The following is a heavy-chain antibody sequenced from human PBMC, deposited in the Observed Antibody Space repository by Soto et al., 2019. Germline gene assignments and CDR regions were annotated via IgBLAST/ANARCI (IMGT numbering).Heavy chain of an antibody. D-gene: IGHD3-3*01. J-gene: IGHJ5*02. Sequence: SETLSLTCAVSCYSISSGYYWGWIRQPPGKGLEWIGSIYHSGSTYYNPSLKSRVTISVDTSKNQFSLKLSSVTAADTAVYYCASAYYDFWSGYYLNWFDPWGQGTLVTVSS. V-gene: IGHV4-38-2*01. CDR3: ASAYYDFWSGYYLNWFDP. CDR1: CYSISSGYY. CDR2: IYHSGST.